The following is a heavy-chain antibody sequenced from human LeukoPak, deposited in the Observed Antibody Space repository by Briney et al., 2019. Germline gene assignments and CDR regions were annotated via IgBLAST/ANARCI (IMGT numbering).Heavy chain of an antibody. CDR3: ARSQDAFDI. J-gene: IGHJ3*02. CDR2: ISSGSSTI. Sequence: GGSLRLSCAASGFTFSSFSMNWVRQAPGKGLEWVSYISSGSSTIYYADSVKGRFTISRDNAKNSLYLQMNSLRAEDTAVYYCARSQDAFDIWGQGTMVTVSS. CDR1: GFTFSSFS. V-gene: IGHV3-48*04.